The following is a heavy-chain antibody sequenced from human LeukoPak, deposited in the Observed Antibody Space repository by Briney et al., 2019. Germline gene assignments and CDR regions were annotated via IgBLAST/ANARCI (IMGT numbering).Heavy chain of an antibody. CDR3: TRLRATTPDYYYGMDV. D-gene: IGHD1-26*01. CDR1: GFTFSGSA. J-gene: IGHJ6*02. CDR2: IRSKANSYAT. Sequence: GGSLRLSCAASGFTFSGSAMHWVRQASGKGLEWVGRIRSKANSYATAYAASVKGRFTISRDDSKNTAYLQMNSLKTEDTAVYYCTRLRATTPDYYYGMDVWGQGTLVTVSS. V-gene: IGHV3-73*01.